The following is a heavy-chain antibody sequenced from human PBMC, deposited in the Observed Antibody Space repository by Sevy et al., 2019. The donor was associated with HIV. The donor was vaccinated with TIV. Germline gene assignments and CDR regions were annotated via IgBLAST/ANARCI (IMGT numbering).Heavy chain of an antibody. Sequence: GSLRLSCAASGFTFSKYSMSWVRQPPGEGLEWVSTLSFGCGEINHADSVKGRFTISRDNSKNSLYLQMNNLRAEDTAVYYCAREGCTKPHDYWGQGTLVTVSS. D-gene: IGHD2-8*01. V-gene: IGHV3-23*01. J-gene: IGHJ4*02. CDR3: AREGCTKPHDY. CDR1: GFTFSKYS. CDR2: LSFGCGEI.